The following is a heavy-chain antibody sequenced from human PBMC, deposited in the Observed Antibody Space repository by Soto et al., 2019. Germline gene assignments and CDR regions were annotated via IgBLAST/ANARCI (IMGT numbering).Heavy chain of an antibody. CDR2: ISSSSSYI. D-gene: IGHD6-19*01. Sequence: GGSLRLSCAASGFTFSSYSMNWVRQAPGKGLEWVSSISSSSSYIYYADSVKGRFTISRDNAKTSLYLQLNSLGAEDTAVYYCARDLTPYSSGRGGSGVDYWGQGTLVTVSS. CDR1: GFTFSSYS. V-gene: IGHV3-21*01. J-gene: IGHJ4*02. CDR3: ARDLTPYSSGRGGSGVDY.